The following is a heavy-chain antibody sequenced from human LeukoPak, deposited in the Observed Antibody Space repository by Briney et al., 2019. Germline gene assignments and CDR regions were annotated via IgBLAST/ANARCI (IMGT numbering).Heavy chain of an antibody. CDR3: ARGRTGSYYRVNNWFDP. CDR1: GGSFSGYY. J-gene: IGHJ5*02. V-gene: IGHV4-34*01. CDR2: INHSGGT. Sequence: SETLSLTCAVYGGSFSGYYWSWIRQPPGKGLEWIGEINHSGGTNYNPSLKSRVTISVDTSKNQFSLKLSSVTAADTAVYYCARGRTGSYYRVNNWFDPWGQGTLVTVSS. D-gene: IGHD3-10*01.